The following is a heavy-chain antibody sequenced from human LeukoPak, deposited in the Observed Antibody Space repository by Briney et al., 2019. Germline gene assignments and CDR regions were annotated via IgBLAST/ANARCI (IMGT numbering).Heavy chain of an antibody. Sequence: GASVKVSCKASGYTFTGYYMHWVRQAPGQGLEWMGWINPNSGGTNYAQKFQGRVTMTRDTSITTAYTDLSSLRSDDTALYYCARVSKGYCGGYCYSDYWGQGTLVTVSS. CDR1: GYTFTGYY. CDR3: ARVSKGYCGGYCYSDY. V-gene: IGHV1-2*02. D-gene: IGHD2-21*02. CDR2: INPNSGGT. J-gene: IGHJ4*02.